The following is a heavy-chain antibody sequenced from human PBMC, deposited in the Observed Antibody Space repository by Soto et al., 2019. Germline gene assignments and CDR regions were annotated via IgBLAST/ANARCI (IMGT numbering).Heavy chain of an antibody. CDR2: ISGSGGST. J-gene: IGHJ6*02. V-gene: IGHV3-23*01. CDR3: AKEFSGTIFGVAHPYYYYGMDV. Sequence: GGSLRLSCAASGFPFSSYAMSWVRQAPGKGLEWVSAISGSGGSTYYADSVKGRFTISRDNSKNTLYLQTNSLRAEDTAVYYCAKEFSGTIFGVAHPYYYYGMDVWGQGTTVTVSS. CDR1: GFPFSSYA. D-gene: IGHD3-3*01.